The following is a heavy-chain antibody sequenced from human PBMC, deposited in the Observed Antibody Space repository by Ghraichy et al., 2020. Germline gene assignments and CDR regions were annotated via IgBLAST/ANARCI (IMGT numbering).Heavy chain of an antibody. D-gene: IGHD3-10*01. J-gene: IGHJ4*02. CDR2: IKTDGSTT. CDR1: GLTFSSYW. CDR3: STSPRADRGNY. Sequence: GGSLRLSCAASGLTFSSYWMHWVRQAPGKGLEWVSHIKTDGSTTNYADSVRGRFTISRDKAKNTLYLQMNSLRADDTAVYYCSTSPRADRGNYWGQGTLVTVSS. V-gene: IGHV3-74*01.